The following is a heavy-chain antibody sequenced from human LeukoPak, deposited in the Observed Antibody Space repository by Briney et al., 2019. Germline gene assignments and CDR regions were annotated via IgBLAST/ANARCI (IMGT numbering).Heavy chain of an antibody. CDR1: GYTFTSYY. Sequence: ASVKVSCKASGYTFTSYYMHWVRQAPGQGLEWMGIINPSGGSTSYAQKFQGRVTMTRDMSTSTVYMELSSLRSEDTAVYYCARGRNYYDSSDYYEGDAFDIWGQGTMVTVSS. V-gene: IGHV1-46*01. D-gene: IGHD3-22*01. CDR2: INPSGGST. CDR3: ARGRNYYDSSDYYEGDAFDI. J-gene: IGHJ3*02.